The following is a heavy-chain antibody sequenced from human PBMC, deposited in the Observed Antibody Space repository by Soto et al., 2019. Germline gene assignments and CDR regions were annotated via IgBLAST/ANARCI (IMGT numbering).Heavy chain of an antibody. CDR3: ARVGLGATHNAFDL. J-gene: IGHJ3*01. CDR1: GGSISSSNW. V-gene: IGHV4-4*02. CDR2: IYHSGST. D-gene: IGHD7-27*01. Sequence: SETLSLTCAVSGGSISSSNWWSWVRQPPGKGLEWIGEIYHSGSTNYNPSLKSRVTISVDKSKNQFSLKMRSVTAADTAVYYCARVGLGATHNAFDLWGQGTMVTVSS.